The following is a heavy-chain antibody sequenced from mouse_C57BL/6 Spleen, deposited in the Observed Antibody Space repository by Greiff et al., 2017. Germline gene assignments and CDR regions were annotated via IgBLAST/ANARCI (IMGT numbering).Heavy chain of an antibody. CDR2: IDPETGGT. D-gene: IGHD2-2*01. Sequence: QVQLQQSGAELVRPGASVTLSCKASGYTFTDYEMHWVKQTPVHGLEWIGAIDPETGGTAYNQKFKGKAILTADKSSSTAYRELRSLTSEDSAVYYCTRYGYALDYWGQGTTLTVSS. CDR3: TRYGYALDY. V-gene: IGHV1-15*01. CDR1: GYTFTDYE. J-gene: IGHJ2*01.